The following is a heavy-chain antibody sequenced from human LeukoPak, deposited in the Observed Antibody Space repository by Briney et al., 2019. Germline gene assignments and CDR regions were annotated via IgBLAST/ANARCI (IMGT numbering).Heavy chain of an antibody. Sequence: GGSLRLSCAASGFTFSSYAMSWVRQAPGKGLEWVAVISYDGSNKYYADSVKGRFTISRDNSKNTLYLQMNSLRAEDTAVYYCARPTHNNGDYTDWGQGTLVTVSS. V-gene: IGHV3-30-3*01. J-gene: IGHJ4*02. CDR1: GFTFSSYA. CDR2: ISYDGSNK. CDR3: ARPTHNNGDYTD. D-gene: IGHD4-17*01.